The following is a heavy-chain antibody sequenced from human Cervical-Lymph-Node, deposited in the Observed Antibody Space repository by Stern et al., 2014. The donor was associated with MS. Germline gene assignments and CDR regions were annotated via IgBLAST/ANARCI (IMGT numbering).Heavy chain of an antibody. CDR3: ARDISEGNGWAYGFDY. D-gene: IGHD3-10*01. J-gene: IGHJ4*02. CDR2: IWHDGSNK. CDR1: GFTFRSYG. V-gene: IGHV3-33*01. Sequence: VQLVESGGGVVQPGRSLRLSCATSGFTFRSYGMHWVRQAPGKGLEWVAVIWHDGSNKYYAASVKGRFTISRDNSKNTLYLQMNSLRAEDTAVYYCARDISEGNGWAYGFDYWGQGTLVTVSS.